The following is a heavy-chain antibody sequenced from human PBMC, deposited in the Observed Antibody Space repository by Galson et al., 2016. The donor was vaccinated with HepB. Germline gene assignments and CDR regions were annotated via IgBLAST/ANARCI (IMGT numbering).Heavy chain of an antibody. CDR3: VRGSTAPDV. V-gene: IGHV3-23*01. CDR2: ISMNGGSR. CDR1: GFTFSSYG. J-gene: IGHJ6*04. D-gene: IGHD3-16*01. Sequence: SLRLSCAASGFTFSSYGMTWVRQAPGKGLECVSSISMNGGSRDYAESVKGRFTISRDNSRSTLFLQMNSLRAEDTGVYYCVRGSTAPDVWGKGTTVTVSS.